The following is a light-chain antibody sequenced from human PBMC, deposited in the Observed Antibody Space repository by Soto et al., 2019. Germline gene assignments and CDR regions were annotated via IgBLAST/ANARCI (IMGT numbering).Light chain of an antibody. J-gene: IGLJ3*02. CDR1: MRDVGAYNL. V-gene: IGLV2-14*01. CDR2: EVS. CDR3: SSYTSTNTWV. Sequence: QSALTQPASVSGSAGQSITISCSGTMRDVGAYNLVSWYQQHPGTAPKFMIFEVSNRPSGVSNRFSGSKSGNTASLTISGLQAEDEADYYCSSYTSTNTWVFGGGTKVTVL.